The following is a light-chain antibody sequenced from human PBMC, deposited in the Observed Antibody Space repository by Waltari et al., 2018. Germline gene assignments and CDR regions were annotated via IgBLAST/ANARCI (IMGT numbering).Light chain of an antibody. CDR3: QNYFTYPLT. CDR2: AAS. Sequence: AVRLTQSPSSFSASTGDRLTITCRASQDIRSYLAWYQQKPGKAPKLLIYAASTLQSGVPSRFSGSGSGTDFTLTISGLQSEDFATYYCQNYFTYPLTFGQGTKVEIK. V-gene: IGKV1-8*01. CDR1: QDIRSY. J-gene: IGKJ1*01.